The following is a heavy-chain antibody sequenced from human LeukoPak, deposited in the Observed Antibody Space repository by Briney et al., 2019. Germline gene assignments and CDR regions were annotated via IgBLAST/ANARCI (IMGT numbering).Heavy chain of an antibody. V-gene: IGHV3-21*04. CDR3: AKAKGRYYDSSGYYYVPDY. CDR1: GFTFSSYS. Sequence: GGSPRLSCAASGFTFSSYSMNWVRQAPGKGLEWVSSISSSSSYIYYADSVKGRFTISRDNAKNSLYLQMNSLRAEDTAVYYCAKAKGRYYDSSGYYYVPDYWGQGTLVTVSS. D-gene: IGHD3-22*01. CDR2: ISSSSSYI. J-gene: IGHJ4*02.